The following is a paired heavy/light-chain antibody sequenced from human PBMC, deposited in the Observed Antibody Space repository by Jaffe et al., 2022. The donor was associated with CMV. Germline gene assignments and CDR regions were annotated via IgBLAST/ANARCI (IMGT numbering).Heavy chain of an antibody. CDR1: GGSISSSSYY. Sequence: QLQLQESGPGLVKPSETLSLTCTVSGGSISSSSYYWGWIRQPPGKGLEWIGSIYYSGSTYYNPSLKSRVTISVDTSKNQFSLKLSSVTAADTAVYYCARLYGSGWFYPTDHAFDIWGQGTMVTVSS. D-gene: IGHD6-19*01. CDR2: IYYSGST. V-gene: IGHV4-39*01. J-gene: IGHJ3*02. CDR3: ARLYGSGWFYPTDHAFDI.
Light chain of an antibody. Sequence: DIQMTQSPSSLSASVGDRVTITCQASQDISNYLNWYQQKPGKAPKLLIYDASNLETGVPSRFSGSGSGTDFTFTISSLQPEDIATYYCQQYDNLPPEWTFGQGTKVEIK. V-gene: IGKV1-33*01. CDR3: QQYDNLPPEWT. J-gene: IGKJ1*01. CDR2: DAS. CDR1: QDISNY.